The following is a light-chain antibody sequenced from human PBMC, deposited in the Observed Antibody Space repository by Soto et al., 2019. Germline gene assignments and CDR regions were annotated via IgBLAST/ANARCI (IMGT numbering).Light chain of an antibody. CDR3: QQYGSSRWT. Sequence: EIVMTQSPGTLSLSPGERATLSCIASQSVSSIYLAWYQQKPGQAPRLLIYGASSRATGIPDRFSGSGSGTDFTLTISRLEPEDFAVYYCQQYGSSRWTFAQGTKVDIK. J-gene: IGKJ1*01. CDR2: GAS. V-gene: IGKV3-20*01. CDR1: QSVSSIY.